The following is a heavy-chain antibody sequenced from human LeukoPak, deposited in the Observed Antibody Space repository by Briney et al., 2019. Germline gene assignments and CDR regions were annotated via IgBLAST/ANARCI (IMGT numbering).Heavy chain of an antibody. D-gene: IGHD5-24*01. CDR1: GGSISSGGYS. Sequence: SQTLSLTCAVSGGSISSGGYSWSWIRQPPGKGLEWIGYIYHSGSTYYNPSLKSRVTISVDRSKNQFSLKLSSVTAADTAVYYCARATDGGMGSYYFDYWGQGTLVTVSS. CDR2: IYHSGST. V-gene: IGHV4-30-2*01. J-gene: IGHJ4*02. CDR3: ARATDGGMGSYYFDY.